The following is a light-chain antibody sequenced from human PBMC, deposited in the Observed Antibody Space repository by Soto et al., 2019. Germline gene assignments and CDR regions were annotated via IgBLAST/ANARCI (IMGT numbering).Light chain of an antibody. Sequence: AIPLTQSPSSLSASVGDRVTISCRASRDIRNVLAWYQHAPGKDPKCLIYGASILHSGVPSRFSGSGSGTDFTPTITSLPPEVFASFSCLQDFNHPITFGRGKRVEI. CDR2: GAS. CDR1: RDIRNV. CDR3: LQDFNHPIT. V-gene: IGKV1-6*01. J-gene: IGKJ5*01.